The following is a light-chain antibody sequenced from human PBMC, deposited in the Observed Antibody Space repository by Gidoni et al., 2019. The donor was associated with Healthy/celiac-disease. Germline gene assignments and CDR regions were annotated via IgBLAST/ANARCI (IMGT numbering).Light chain of an antibody. CDR2: LGS. CDR3: RQALQTPRT. CDR1: QSLLHSNGYND. V-gene: IGKV2-28*01. J-gene: IGKJ1*01. Sequence: DIVMTQSPLSLPVTPGEPASISCRSSQSLLHSNGYNDLEWYLQKPGQSPQLLIYLGSNRASGVPDRFSGSGSGTDFTLKISRVEAEDVGVYYCRQALQTPRTFGQGTKVEIK.